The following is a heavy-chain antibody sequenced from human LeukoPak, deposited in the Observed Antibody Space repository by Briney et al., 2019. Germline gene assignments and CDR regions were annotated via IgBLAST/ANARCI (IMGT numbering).Heavy chain of an antibody. V-gene: IGHV4-4*07. J-gene: IGHJ3*02. CDR2: IYTSGST. CDR1: GGPISSYY. Sequence: SETLTLTCTVSGGPISSYYWSWIRQPAGKGLEWIGRIYTSGSTNYNPSLKGRVTMSVDTSKNQFSLKLSSVTGAHTAVYYCARVVGGSWDDAFDIWGQGTMITVSS. D-gene: IGHD2-15*01. CDR3: ARVVGGSWDDAFDI.